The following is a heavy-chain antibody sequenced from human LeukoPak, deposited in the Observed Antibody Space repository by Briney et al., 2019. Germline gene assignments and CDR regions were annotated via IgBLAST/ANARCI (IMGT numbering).Heavy chain of an antibody. D-gene: IGHD3-22*01. CDR2: ISSHSSYI. V-gene: IGHV3-21*01. CDR1: GFTVSSNY. CDR3: AKDSDDSSGYPSY. J-gene: IGHJ4*02. Sequence: GGSLRLSCAASGFTVSSNYMSWVRQAPGKGLGWVSSISSHSSYIYYADSVKGRFTISRDNSKNTVYLQMNSLTAEDTAVYYCAKDSDDSSGYPSYWGQGTLITVSS.